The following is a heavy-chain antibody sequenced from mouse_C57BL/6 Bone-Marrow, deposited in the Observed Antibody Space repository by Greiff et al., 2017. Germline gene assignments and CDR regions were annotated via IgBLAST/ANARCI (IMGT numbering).Heavy chain of an antibody. J-gene: IGHJ4*01. CDR1: GYAFSSSW. D-gene: IGHD2-2*01. CDR2: SYPGDGDT. V-gene: IGHV1-82*01. CDR3: ARRHGYDWYAMDY. Sequence: QVQLLQSGPELVKPGASVKISCTASGYAFSSSWMNWVKQRPGKGLEWIGRSYPGDGDTHYNGKFKGKATLTADKASSTAYMQLSSLTTEDSAVYFCARRHGYDWYAMDYWGQGTSVTVSS.